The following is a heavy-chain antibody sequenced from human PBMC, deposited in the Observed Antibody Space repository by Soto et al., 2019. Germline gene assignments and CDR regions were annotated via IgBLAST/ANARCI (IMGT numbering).Heavy chain of an antibody. J-gene: IGHJ6*02. CDR2: IYYSGST. CDR1: GGSITCTSHY. D-gene: IGHD3-22*01. Sequence: PSETLAHTSTVSGGSITCTSHYWGWIGQPQGKGLEWIGSIYYSGSTYYNPSLKSRVTISVDTSKNQFSLKLSSVTAAETAVYYCAVDSSGWTDYGMDVWGQGTTVS. CDR3: AVDSSGWTDYGMDV. V-gene: IGHV4-39*01.